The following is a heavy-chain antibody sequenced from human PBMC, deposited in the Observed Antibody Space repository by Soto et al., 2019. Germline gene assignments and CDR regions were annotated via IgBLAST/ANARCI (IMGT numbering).Heavy chain of an antibody. J-gene: IGHJ4*02. CDR3: AKDSGNYDSSGPWDYFDY. CDR1: GFTFSSYA. CDR2: ISGSGGST. Sequence: PGGSLRLSCAASGFTFSSYAMSWVRQAPGKGLEWVSAISGSGGSTYYADSVKGRFTISRDNSKNTLYLQMNSLRAEDTAVYYCAKDSGNYDSSGPWDYFDYWGQGTLVTVSS. V-gene: IGHV3-23*01. D-gene: IGHD3-22*01.